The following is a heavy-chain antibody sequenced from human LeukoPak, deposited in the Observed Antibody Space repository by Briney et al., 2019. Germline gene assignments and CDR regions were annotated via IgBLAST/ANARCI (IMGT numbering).Heavy chain of an antibody. D-gene: IGHD3-10*01. V-gene: IGHV3-33*01. Sequence: GRSLRLSCVASGFTLSSYGMHWVRQAPGKGLEWVAVIWYDGNNKYYEDSVKGRFTISRDNSKNTLYLQMNSLRAEDTAVYYCARDWGSGNSYYFDYWGQGTLVTVSS. CDR3: ARDWGSGNSYYFDY. CDR1: GFTLSSYG. J-gene: IGHJ4*02. CDR2: IWYDGNNK.